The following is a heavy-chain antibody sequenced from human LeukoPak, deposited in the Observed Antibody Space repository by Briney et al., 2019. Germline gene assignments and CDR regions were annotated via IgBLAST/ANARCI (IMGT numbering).Heavy chain of an antibody. J-gene: IGHJ4*02. CDR1: GASISGSSYY. Sequence: PSETLSLTCAVSGASISGSSYYWGWIRQPPGKGLEWIGSIYYSGSTNYNPSLKSRVTISVDTSKNQFSLKLSSVTAADTAVYYCARARWGGYSYGIFDYWGQGTLVTVSS. D-gene: IGHD5-18*01. V-gene: IGHV4-39*07. CDR2: IYYSGST. CDR3: ARARWGGYSYGIFDY.